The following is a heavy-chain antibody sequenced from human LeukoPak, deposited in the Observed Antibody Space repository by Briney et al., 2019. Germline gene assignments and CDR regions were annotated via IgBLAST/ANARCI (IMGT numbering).Heavy chain of an antibody. J-gene: IGHJ4*02. CDR2: IWYDGSNK. CDR1: GFTFSNHG. Sequence: PGGSLRLSCAASGFTFSNHGMHWVRQAPGKGLEWVAVIWYDGSNKYYVDSVKGRFTISRDNSKSTLYLQMNSLRAEDTAVYYCARDRSVDYFDYWAREPWSPSPQ. CDR3: ARDRSVDYFDY. V-gene: IGHV3-33*01. D-gene: IGHD3-3*01.